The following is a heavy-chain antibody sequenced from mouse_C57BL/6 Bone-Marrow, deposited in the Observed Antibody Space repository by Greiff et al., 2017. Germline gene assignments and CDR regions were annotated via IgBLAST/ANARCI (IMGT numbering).Heavy chain of an antibody. CDR2: IHPNSGST. CDR3: ARGGWLPFAY. J-gene: IGHJ3*01. V-gene: IGHV1-64*01. Sequence: VQLQQPGAELVKPGASVKLSCKASGYTFTSYWMHWVKQRPGQGLEWIGMIHPNSGSTNYNEKFKSKATMTVDKSSSTAYMQLSSLTSEDAAVXYGARGGWLPFAYWGQGTLVTVSA. D-gene: IGHD2-3*01. CDR1: GYTFTSYW.